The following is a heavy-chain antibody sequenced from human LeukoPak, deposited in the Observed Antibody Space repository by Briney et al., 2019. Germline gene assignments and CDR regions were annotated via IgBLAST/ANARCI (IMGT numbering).Heavy chain of an antibody. CDR3: ARGSRGYSYG. CDR1: GASVSSGSYY. V-gene: IGHV4-61*01. CDR2: IYYSGST. J-gene: IGHJ4*02. D-gene: IGHD5-18*01. Sequence: SSETLSLTCTVSGASVSSGSYYWSWIRQPPGKGLEWIVYIYYSGSTNYNPSLKSRVTISVDTSKNQFSLKLSSVTAADTAVYYCARGSRGYSYGWGQGTLVTASS.